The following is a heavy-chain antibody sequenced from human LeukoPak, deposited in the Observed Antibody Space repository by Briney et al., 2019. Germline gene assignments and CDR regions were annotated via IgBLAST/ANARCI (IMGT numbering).Heavy chain of an antibody. CDR1: GGSISSGSYY. V-gene: IGHV4-61*02. Sequence: SQTLSLTCTVSGGSISSGSYYWSWIRQPAGKGLEWIGSIYHSGSTYYNPSLKSRVTISVDTSKNQFSLKLSSVTAADTAVYYCARAGYSSAKKNWFDPWGQGTLVTVSS. CDR2: IYHSGST. CDR3: ARAGYSSAKKNWFDP. D-gene: IGHD6-19*01. J-gene: IGHJ5*02.